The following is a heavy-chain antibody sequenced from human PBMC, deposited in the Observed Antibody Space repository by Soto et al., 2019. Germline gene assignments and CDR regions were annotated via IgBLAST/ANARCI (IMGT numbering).Heavy chain of an antibody. D-gene: IGHD5-12*01. CDR2: IYQSGST. V-gene: IGHV4-30-2*01. CDR3: ARAVVDSGYAFDI. J-gene: IGHJ3*02. Sequence: SETLSLTCAVSGGSISSGGYSWSWIRQPPGKGLEWVGYIYQSGSTYYNPSLKSRVTISVDRSKNQFSLKLSSVTAADTAVYYCARAVVDSGYAFDIWGQGTMVTVSS. CDR1: GGSISSGGYS.